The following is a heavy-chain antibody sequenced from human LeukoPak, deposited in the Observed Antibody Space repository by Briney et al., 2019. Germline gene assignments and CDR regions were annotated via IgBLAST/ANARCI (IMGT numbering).Heavy chain of an antibody. CDR3: ARGYNWNYWKRYYYYGMDV. J-gene: IGHJ6*02. V-gene: IGHV1-8*01. D-gene: IGHD1-7*01. CDR1: GYTFTSYD. CDR2: MSPNSGNT. Sequence: GASVKVSCKASGYTFTSYDINWVRQATGQGLEWMGWMSPNSGNTGYAQKFQGRVTMTRNTSISTAYMELSSLRSEDTAVYYCARGYNWNYWKRYYYYGMDVWGQGTTVTVSS.